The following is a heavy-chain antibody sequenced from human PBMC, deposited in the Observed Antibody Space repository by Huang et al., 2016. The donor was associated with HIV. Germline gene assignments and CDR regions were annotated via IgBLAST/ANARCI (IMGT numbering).Heavy chain of an antibody. Sequence: QVQLVQSGSELKKPGASVKVSCKASGYIFTNYGVNWVRQAPGQGREWIGLINTHTWSLRDAQGFTGRFAFSLDTSVNTAYLQISSLKAEDSAIYYCVRVRRVTDTHCVADCNTLEIFDIWGQGTMVTVSA. D-gene: IGHD2-21*02. J-gene: IGHJ3*02. CDR1: GYIFTNYG. V-gene: IGHV7-4-1*02. CDR3: VRVRRVTDTHCVADCNTLEIFDI. CDR2: INTHTWSL.